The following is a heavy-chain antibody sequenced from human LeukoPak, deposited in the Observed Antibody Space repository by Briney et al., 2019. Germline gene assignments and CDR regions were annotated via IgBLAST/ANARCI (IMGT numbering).Heavy chain of an antibody. CDR3: ARDLPLMVRGVIITYYYGMDV. V-gene: IGHV3-66*01. D-gene: IGHD3-10*01. CDR2: IYSGGST. J-gene: IGHJ6*02. CDR1: GFTVSSNY. Sequence: PGGSLRLSCAASGFTVSSNYMSWVRQAPGKGLEWVSVIYSGGSTYYADSVKGRFTISRDNSKNTLYLQMNSLRAEDTAVYYCARDLPLMVRGVIITYYYGMDVWGQGITVTVSS.